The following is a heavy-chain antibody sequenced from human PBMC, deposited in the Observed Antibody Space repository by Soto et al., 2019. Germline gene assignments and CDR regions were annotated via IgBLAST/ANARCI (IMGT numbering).Heavy chain of an antibody. CDR3: ARDSGAKLSSS. J-gene: IGHJ4*02. CDR2: IVPIYRTA. CDR1: GGTFSSYR. V-gene: IGHV1-69*13. D-gene: IGHD6-13*01. Sequence: SVKVSCKASGGTFSSYRFNWVRQARGQGLEWLGGIVPIYRTADYAQKFQGRVTITADESTRTVYMELSSLKSQDTALYYCARDSGAKLSSSWGQGTLVTVSS.